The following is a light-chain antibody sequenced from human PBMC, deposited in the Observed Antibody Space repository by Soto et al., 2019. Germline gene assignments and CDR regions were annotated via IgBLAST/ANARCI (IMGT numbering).Light chain of an antibody. CDR1: RSAVGGYNY. Sequence: QSALTQPASVSGSPGQSITISCTGTRSAVGGYNYVSWYQQRPGKAPKLMISEVSNRPSGVSNRFSGSKSGNTASLTISGLQAEDEADYYCSSYTSSSTPPVFGGGTKLTVL. V-gene: IGLV2-14*01. CDR2: EVS. CDR3: SSYTSSSTPPV. J-gene: IGLJ2*01.